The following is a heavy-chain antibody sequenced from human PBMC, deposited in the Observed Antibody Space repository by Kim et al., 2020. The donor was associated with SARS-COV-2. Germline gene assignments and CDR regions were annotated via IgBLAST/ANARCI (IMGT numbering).Heavy chain of an antibody. CDR2: IVVGSGNT. CDR1: GFTFTSSA. Sequence: SVKVSCKASGFTFTSSAVQWVRQARGQRLEWIGWIVVGSGNTNYAQKFQERVTITRDMSTSTAYMELSSLRSEDTAVYYCAASQPGIAVAGTLGNDAFDIWGQGTMVTVSS. CDR3: AASQPGIAVAGTLGNDAFDI. V-gene: IGHV1-58*01. D-gene: IGHD6-19*01. J-gene: IGHJ3*02.